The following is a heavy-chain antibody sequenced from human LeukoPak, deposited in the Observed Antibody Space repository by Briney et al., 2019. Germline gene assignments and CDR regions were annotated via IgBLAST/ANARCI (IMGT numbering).Heavy chain of an antibody. CDR3: ARLYLPYTSAWYGSAFDI. J-gene: IGHJ3*02. Sequence: GESLKISCKGSGYSFTSYWIGWVRQMPGKGLEWRGMLYPGDSDTRYSPSFQGQVTISADRSITTAYLQWSSLKASDTAMYYCARLYLPYTSAWYGSAFDIWGQGTMVTVSS. CDR2: LYPGDSDT. CDR1: GYSFTSYW. D-gene: IGHD6-13*01. V-gene: IGHV5-51*01.